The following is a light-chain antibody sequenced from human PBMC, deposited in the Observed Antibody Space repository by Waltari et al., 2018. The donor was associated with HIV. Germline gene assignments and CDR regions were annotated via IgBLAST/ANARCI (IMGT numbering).Light chain of an antibody. CDR1: QDISSY. CDR3: QQYDNVPVT. V-gene: IGKV1-33*01. J-gene: IGKJ3*01. CDR2: DAS. Sequence: DIQLTQSPSSLPASVGDRATITCQASQDISSYLNWYQQKPGKAPKLLIYDASDLETGVPSRFSGSGSGTDFTFTISSLQPADIATYYCQQYDNVPVTFGPGTKVEIK.